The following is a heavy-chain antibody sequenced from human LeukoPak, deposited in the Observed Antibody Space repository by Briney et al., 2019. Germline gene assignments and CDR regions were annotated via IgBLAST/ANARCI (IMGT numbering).Heavy chain of an antibody. CDR2: IFYSGAA. CDR3: ARGDYGFPYYFDY. D-gene: IGHD4/OR15-4a*01. V-gene: IGHV4-39*01. CDR1: GGSISSSDYY. Sequence: SETLSLTCTVSGGSISSSDYYWGWVRQPPGKGLEWIGSIFYSGAAHCNPSLKSRVTISVDTSNNQFSLMLSSVTAADTAVYYCARGDYGFPYYFDYWGQGTLVTVSS. J-gene: IGHJ4*02.